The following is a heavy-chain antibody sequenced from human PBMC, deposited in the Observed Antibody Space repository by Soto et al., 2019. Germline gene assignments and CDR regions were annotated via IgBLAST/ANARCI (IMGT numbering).Heavy chain of an antibody. Sequence: EVQLLESGGGLVQPGGSLRLSCAASGFTFSSCAMSWVRQAPGKGLEWVSTISGSGGSTYYADSVKGRFTISRDNSKNTLYLQVNSLRAEDTAVYYCAKDRTTTGTTVRFDPWGQGTLVTVSS. CDR2: ISGSGGST. CDR1: GFTFSSCA. J-gene: IGHJ5*02. V-gene: IGHV3-23*01. D-gene: IGHD1-1*01. CDR3: AKDRTTTGTTVRFDP.